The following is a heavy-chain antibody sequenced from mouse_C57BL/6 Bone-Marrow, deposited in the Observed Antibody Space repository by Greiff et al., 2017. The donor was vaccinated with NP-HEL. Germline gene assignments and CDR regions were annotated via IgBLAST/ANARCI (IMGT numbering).Heavy chain of an antibody. J-gene: IGHJ3*01. V-gene: IGHV5-4*01. Sequence: EVQGVESGGGLVKPGGSLKLSCAASGFTFSSYAMSWVRQTPEKRLEWVATISAGGSYTYYPDNVKGRFTISRDNTKNNLYLQMSHLKSEDTAMYYCARGNCWFAYWGQGTLVTVSA. CDR2: ISAGGSYT. D-gene: IGHD2-1*01. CDR3: ARGNCWFAY. CDR1: GFTFSSYA.